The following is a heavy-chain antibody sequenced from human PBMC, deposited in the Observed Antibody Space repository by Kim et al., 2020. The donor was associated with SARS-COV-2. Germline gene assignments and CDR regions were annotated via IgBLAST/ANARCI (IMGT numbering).Heavy chain of an antibody. CDR1: ELTFTTYV. V-gene: IGHV3-23*01. D-gene: IGHD3-22*01. CDR2: ITGSGGTT. Sequence: GGSLRLSCAASELTFTTYVMNWVSQAPGKGLEWVSSITGSGGTTYYADSVKGQFTISRDNSENTLYLQMNDLRVEDTAMYYCVSGYYDSSGNYPGYFDLWGRGTLVTVSS. J-gene: IGHJ2*01. CDR3: VSGYYDSSGNYPGYFDL.